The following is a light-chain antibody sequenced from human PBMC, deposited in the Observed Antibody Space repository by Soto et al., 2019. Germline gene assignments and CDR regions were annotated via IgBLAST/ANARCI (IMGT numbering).Light chain of an antibody. V-gene: IGLV2-14*01. CDR1: SSDVGGYNY. CDR3: SSYTSSSTPWV. J-gene: IGLJ7*01. CDR2: DVS. Sequence: QSVLTQPASVSGSPGQSITISCTGTSSDVGGYNYVSWYQQHPGKAPKLMIYDVSNRPSGVSNRFSGSKSGNTASLTISGLQAEYEADYYCSSYTSSSTPWVFGGGTQLTVL.